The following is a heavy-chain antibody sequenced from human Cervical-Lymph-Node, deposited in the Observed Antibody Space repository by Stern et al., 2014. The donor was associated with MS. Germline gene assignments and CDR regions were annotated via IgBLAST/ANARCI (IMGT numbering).Heavy chain of an antibody. Sequence: QVQLQESGPGLVKPSQTLTLTCTVSGGSISSGGDYWTWIRQPAGKGLEWIGLIYISGSTNYNPSLRSRVTISADTSKTQISLRLTSVTAADTAVYYCARDFFPWGQGTLVTVSS. CDR1: GGSISSGGDY. V-gene: IGHV4-61*02. CDR3: ARDFFP. CDR2: IYISGST. D-gene: IGHD2/OR15-2a*01. J-gene: IGHJ5*02.